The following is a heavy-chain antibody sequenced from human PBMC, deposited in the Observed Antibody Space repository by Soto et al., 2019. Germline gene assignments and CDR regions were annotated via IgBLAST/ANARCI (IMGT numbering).Heavy chain of an antibody. CDR2: IYPGDSDT. J-gene: IGHJ6*02. CDR1: GYSFTSYW. V-gene: IGHV5-51*01. Sequence: LGESLKISCKGSGYSFTSYWIGWVRQMPGKGLEWMGIIYPGDSDTRYSPSFQGQVTISADKSISTAYMELRSLRSDDTAVYYCARDRRGPSYGMDVWGQGTTVTVSS. CDR3: ARDRRGPSYGMDV.